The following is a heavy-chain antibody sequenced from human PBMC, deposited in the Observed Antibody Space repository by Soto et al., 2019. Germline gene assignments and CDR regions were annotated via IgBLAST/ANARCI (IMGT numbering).Heavy chain of an antibody. Sequence: QVQLVQSGGDVKTPGASVKVSSTTFRYTFTSHGIAWVRQAPGQGLEWMGWISTFNGKTDYAQKFQGRVTMTADTLTSTVHMELRSLRSDDTAVYYCARLLTEGATFREDAFDLWGQGTKVTVSS. CDR1: RYTFTSHG. CDR2: ISTFNGKT. CDR3: ARLLTEGATFREDAFDL. D-gene: IGHD1-26*01. V-gene: IGHV1-18*01. J-gene: IGHJ3*01.